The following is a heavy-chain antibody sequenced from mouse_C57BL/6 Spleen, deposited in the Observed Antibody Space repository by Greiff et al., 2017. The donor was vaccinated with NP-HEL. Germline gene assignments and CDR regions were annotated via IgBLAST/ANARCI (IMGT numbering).Heavy chain of an antibody. V-gene: IGHV1-80*01. D-gene: IGHD2-4*01. CDR1: GYAFSSYW. J-gene: IGHJ4*01. CDR3: ARWEGLPDAMDY. CDR2: IYPGDGDT. Sequence: QVQLKESGAELVKPGASVKISCKASGYAFSSYWMNWVKQRPGKGLEWIGQIYPGDGDTNYNGKFKGKATLTADKSSSTAYMQLSSLTSEDSAVYFCARWEGLPDAMDYWGQGTSVTVSS.